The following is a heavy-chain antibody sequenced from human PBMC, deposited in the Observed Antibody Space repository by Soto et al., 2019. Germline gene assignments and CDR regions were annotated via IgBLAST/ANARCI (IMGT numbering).Heavy chain of an antibody. V-gene: IGHV5-51*01. CDR3: ARTGSYESPFYYYGMEI. D-gene: IGHD1-26*01. CDR2: IHPVDSDT. CDR1: GYDFTKYW. Sequence: GESLKISCNGSGYDFTKYWVAWVRQMPGKGLEWMGIIHPVDSDTRYSPSFQGQVTISADRSIDTAFLQWSSLKASDTATYFCARTGSYESPFYYYGMEIWGQGTAVTVSS. J-gene: IGHJ6*02.